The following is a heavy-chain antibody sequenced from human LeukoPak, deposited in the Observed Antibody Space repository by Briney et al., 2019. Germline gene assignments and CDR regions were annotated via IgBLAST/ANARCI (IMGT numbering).Heavy chain of an antibody. J-gene: IGHJ4*02. CDR1: GFTFSSYA. V-gene: IGHV3-23*01. CDR3: AKDLCPIHFDWLLSDDSGFDY. CDR2: ISGSGGST. Sequence: GGSLRLSCAASGFTFSSYAMSWVRQAPGKGLEWVSAISGSGGSTYYADSVKGWFTISRDNSKNTLYLQMNSLRAEDTAVYYCAKDLCPIHFDWLLSDDSGFDYWGQGTLVTVSS. D-gene: IGHD3-9*01.